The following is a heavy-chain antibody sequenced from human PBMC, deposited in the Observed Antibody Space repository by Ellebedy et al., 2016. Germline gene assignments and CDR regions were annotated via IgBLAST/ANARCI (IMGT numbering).Heavy chain of an antibody. D-gene: IGHD3-16*01. V-gene: IGHV5-51*01. J-gene: IGHJ6*04. CDR3: ARLNCGPGGYPLGLFQSYYYIDV. CDR2: IYPGDSDT. CDR1: GYTFSKYW. Sequence: GESLKISCQGSGYTFSKYWIAWVRQMPGKGLEWMGAIYPGDSDTKYSPSFRGQVTISADKSISTAYIEWSGLKASDTAMYYCARLNCGPGGYPLGLFQSYYYIDVWGEGTTVTVSS.